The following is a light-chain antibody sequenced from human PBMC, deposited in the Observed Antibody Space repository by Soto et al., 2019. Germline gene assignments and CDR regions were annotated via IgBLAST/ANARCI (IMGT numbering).Light chain of an antibody. CDR2: GAS. V-gene: IGKV3-20*01. J-gene: IGKJ3*01. CDR1: QSVTSNY. CDR3: QQYGSSPT. Sequence: EIVLTQSPGTLSLSPGEGGTLSCRASQSVTSNYIAWYQQKPGQAPRLLILGASSRATGITDRFSGSGSGTDLTLTISRLDPEDFAVYYCQQYGSSPTFGPGTKVDIK.